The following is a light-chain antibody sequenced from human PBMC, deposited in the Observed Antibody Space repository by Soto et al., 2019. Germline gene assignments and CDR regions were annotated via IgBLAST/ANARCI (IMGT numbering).Light chain of an antibody. Sequence: DIVMTQSPDSLAVSLGERATINCKSSQSVLYSSNNKNYLAWYQQKPGQPPKLLIYCASTRESRVPDRFSGSGSGTDFTLTISSLQAEDVAVYYCQQYYSTPPTFGGGIKVEIK. CDR1: QSVLYSSNNKNY. CDR2: CAS. CDR3: QQYYSTPPT. V-gene: IGKV4-1*01. J-gene: IGKJ4*01.